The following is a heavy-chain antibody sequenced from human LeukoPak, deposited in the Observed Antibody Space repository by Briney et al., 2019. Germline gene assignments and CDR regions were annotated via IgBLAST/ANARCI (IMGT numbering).Heavy chain of an antibody. CDR1: GYTFTSYD. CDR2: MNPNSGNT. J-gene: IGHJ4*02. Sequence: GASVKVSCKASGYTFTSYDINWVRQATGQGLEWMGWMNPNSGNTGYAQKFQGRVTMTRNTSISTAYMELSSLRSEDTAVYYCARAINHGFYDILTGYYPDYWGQGTLVTVSS. D-gene: IGHD3-9*01. CDR3: ARAINHGFYDILTGYYPDY. V-gene: IGHV1-8*01.